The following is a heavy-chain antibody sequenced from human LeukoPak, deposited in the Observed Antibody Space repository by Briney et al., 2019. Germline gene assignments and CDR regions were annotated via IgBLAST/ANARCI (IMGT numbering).Heavy chain of an antibody. CDR1: GFTFSSYA. J-gene: IGHJ4*02. CDR3: AKAAIDCSSTSCYPTVFDY. CDR2: ISGSGGST. Sequence: GGSLSLSCAASGFTFSSYAMSWVRQAPGKGLEWVSAISGSGGSTYYADSVKGRFTISRDNSKNTLYLQMNSLRAEDTAVYYCAKAAIDCSSTSCYPTVFDYWGQGTLVTVSS. V-gene: IGHV3-23*01. D-gene: IGHD2-2*01.